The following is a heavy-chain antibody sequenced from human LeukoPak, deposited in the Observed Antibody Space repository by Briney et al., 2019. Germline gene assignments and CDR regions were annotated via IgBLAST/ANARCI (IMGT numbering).Heavy chain of an antibody. Sequence: GASVKVSCKASGYTFITYGISWVRRAPGQGREWVGWVSAYADDTNYVQKLQGRVTMTTDTSTSTAYMELRSLRSDDTAVYYCARDCIGCHGFDYWGQGTLVTVSS. D-gene: IGHD2-15*01. CDR1: GYTFITYG. J-gene: IGHJ4*02. V-gene: IGHV1-18*01. CDR2: VSAYADDT. CDR3: ARDCIGCHGFDY.